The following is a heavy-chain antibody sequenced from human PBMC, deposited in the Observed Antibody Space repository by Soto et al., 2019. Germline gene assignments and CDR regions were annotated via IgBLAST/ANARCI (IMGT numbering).Heavy chain of an antibody. J-gene: IGHJ4*02. CDR1: GGPFPNCGYY. CDR3: ARGHSQVSSDFDY. Sequence: PSESLSLTCTVSGGPFPNCGYYWSWIRQEPGKGLEWIWYTHYSGDTSYNPSLRSRVTISTDTSKTQFSLRLRSVTYADTAVYYCARGHSQVSSDFDYWDQGMLVTVSS. CDR2: THYSGDT. D-gene: IGHD3-3*02. V-gene: IGHV4-31*03.